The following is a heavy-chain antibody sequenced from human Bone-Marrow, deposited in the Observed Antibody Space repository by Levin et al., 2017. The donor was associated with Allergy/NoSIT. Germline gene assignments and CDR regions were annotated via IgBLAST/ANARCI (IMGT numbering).Heavy chain of an antibody. D-gene: IGHD5-18*01. CDR3: AKVGTLGYSYGYHDY. CDR2: ISYDGSNK. CDR1: GFTFSSYG. J-gene: IGHJ4*02. V-gene: IGHV3-30*18. Sequence: PGGSLRLSCAASGFTFSSYGMHWVRQAPGKGLEWVAVISYDGSNKYYADSVKGRFTISRDNSKNTLYLQMNSLRAEDTAVYYCAKVGTLGYSYGYHDYWGQGTLVTVSS.